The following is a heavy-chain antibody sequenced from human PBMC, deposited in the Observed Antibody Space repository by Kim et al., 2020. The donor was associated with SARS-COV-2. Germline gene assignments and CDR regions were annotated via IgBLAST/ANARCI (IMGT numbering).Heavy chain of an antibody. Sequence: SETLSLTCTVSGGSISSSSYYWGWIRQPPGKGLEWIGSIYYSGSTYYNPSLKSRVTISVDTSKNQFSLKLSSVTAADTAVYYCARRAQPGGSSSLVEPNFDYWGQGTLVTVSS. D-gene: IGHD2-15*01. V-gene: IGHV4-39*01. CDR2: IYYSGST. CDR3: ARRAQPGGSSSLVEPNFDY. J-gene: IGHJ4*02. CDR1: GGSISSSSYY.